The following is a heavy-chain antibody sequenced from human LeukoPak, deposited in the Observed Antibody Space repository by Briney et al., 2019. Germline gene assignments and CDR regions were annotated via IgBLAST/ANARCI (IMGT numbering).Heavy chain of an antibody. Sequence: GVPLRLSCAASGFTVSSNYMSWVRQAPGKGLEWVSVIYSGGSTYYADSVKGRFTISRDNSKNTLYLQMNGLRAEDTAVYYCARVYKWLVLTFYYYYMDVWGKGTTVTVSS. J-gene: IGHJ6*03. CDR1: GFTVSSNY. CDR3: ARVYKWLVLTFYYYYMDV. V-gene: IGHV3-53*01. CDR2: IYSGGST. D-gene: IGHD6-19*01.